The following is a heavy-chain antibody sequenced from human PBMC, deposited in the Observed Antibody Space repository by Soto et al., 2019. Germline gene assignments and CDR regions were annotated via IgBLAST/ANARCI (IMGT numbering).Heavy chain of an antibody. CDR1: GFTFSMYW. V-gene: IGHV3-74*01. CDR2: ISDDGSRA. D-gene: IGHD3-10*01. J-gene: IGHJ4*02. Sequence: EVQLVESGGDLVQPGGSLRLSCTASGFTFSMYWMHWVRQVPGKGPEWVSRISDDGSRADYADSVKGRFTISRDNAENTLYLEMHVLRADDTAVYYCTRGPPPSSVGTGAFWGQGTPVTVSS. CDR3: TRGPPPSSVGTGAF.